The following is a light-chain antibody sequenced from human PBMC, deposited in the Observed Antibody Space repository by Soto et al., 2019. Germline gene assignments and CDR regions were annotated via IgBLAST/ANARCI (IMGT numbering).Light chain of an antibody. CDR3: QQNGSSPLT. CDR1: QSLSSW. V-gene: IGKV1-5*01. J-gene: IGKJ4*01. CDR2: AAS. Sequence: DIQMTQAPSSLSASLGHRFTLTCRASQSLSSWLAWYQQKPGQAPRLLIYAASSLASGVPARFSGSGSGTDFTLTISSLEPEDFAVYYCQQNGSSPLTFGQGTKVDIK.